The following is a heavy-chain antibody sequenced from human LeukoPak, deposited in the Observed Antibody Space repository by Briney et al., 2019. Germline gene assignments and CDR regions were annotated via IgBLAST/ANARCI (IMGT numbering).Heavy chain of an antibody. Sequence: SETLSLTCTVSGGSISSYYWSWIRQPPGKGLEWIGYIYYSGSTNYNPSLKSRVTISVDTSKNQFSLKLSSVTAADTAVYYCATFSGYYTAFDYWGQGTLVTVSS. CDR1: GGSISSYY. CDR3: ATFSGYYTAFDY. J-gene: IGHJ4*02. CDR2: IYYSGST. D-gene: IGHD3-3*01. V-gene: IGHV4-59*01.